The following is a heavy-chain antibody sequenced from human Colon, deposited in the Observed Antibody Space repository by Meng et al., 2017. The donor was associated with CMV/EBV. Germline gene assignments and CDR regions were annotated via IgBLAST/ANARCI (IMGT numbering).Heavy chain of an antibody. CDR3: GKQLAAAGLCIDY. Sequence: GESLKISCAASGFTFRNFVMTWVRQAPGKGLEWVAEIYSGGTAASYADSVKGRFTVSRDNSRNMVYLQMNSLRADDTAVYYCGKQLAAAGLCIDYWGQGTLVTVSS. D-gene: IGHD6-13*01. J-gene: IGHJ4*02. CDR1: GFTFRNFV. V-gene: IGHV3-23*03. CDR2: IYSGGTAA.